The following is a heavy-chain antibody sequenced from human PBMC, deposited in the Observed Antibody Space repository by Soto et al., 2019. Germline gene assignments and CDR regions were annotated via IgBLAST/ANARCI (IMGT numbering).Heavy chain of an antibody. J-gene: IGHJ5*02. Sequence: GWSLRLSCAGSVFTFITFDIHWVRQAPGKGLEWVSGIGTLSDTFYAASVQGRFTISRQNAKNSVYLQMNSLRAGDTAFYYCARGRSFSYDSTPPPMFDPWGQGTLVTVSS. CDR1: VFTFITFD. D-gene: IGHD3-10*01. V-gene: IGHV3-13*01. CDR3: ARGRSFSYDSTPPPMFDP. CDR2: IGTLSDT.